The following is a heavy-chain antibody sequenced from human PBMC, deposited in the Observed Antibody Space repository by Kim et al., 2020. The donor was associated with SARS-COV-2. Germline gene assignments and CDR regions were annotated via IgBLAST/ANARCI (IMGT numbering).Heavy chain of an antibody. D-gene: IGHD6-13*01. CDR3: ARDLRSEQQLVSGHAGAFDI. V-gene: IGHV3-11*06. J-gene: IGHJ3*02. Sequence: RFTISRDNAKNSLYLQMISLRAEDTAVYYCARDLRSEQQLVSGHAGAFDIWGQGTMVTVSS.